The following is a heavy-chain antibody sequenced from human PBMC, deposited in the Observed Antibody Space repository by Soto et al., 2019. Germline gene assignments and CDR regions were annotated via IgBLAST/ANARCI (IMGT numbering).Heavy chain of an antibody. CDR2: ISGSGKDA. D-gene: IGHD6-6*01. J-gene: IGHJ6*02. CDR3: ARVHLVRTSSYYCGMDV. CDR1: GFTFSNYR. Sequence: LRLSCATSGFTFSNYRMNWVREAPGKGLEWVASISGSGKDAFYRDSVKGRFTISRDNAESSLVLQMNSLTVDDTAVYHCARVHLVRTSSYYCGMDVWGPGTTVTVSS. V-gene: IGHV3-21*06.